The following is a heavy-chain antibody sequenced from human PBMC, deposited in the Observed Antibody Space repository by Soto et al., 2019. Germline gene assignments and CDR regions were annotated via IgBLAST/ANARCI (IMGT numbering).Heavy chain of an antibody. Sequence: GASVKVSCKASGYTFTSYAMHWVRQAPGQRLERMGWINAGNGNTKYSQKFQGRVTITRDTSASTAYMELSSLRSEDTAVYYCARRVIVVVPAAQTYYFDYWGQGTLVTVSS. CDR3: ARRVIVVVPAAQTYYFDY. V-gene: IGHV1-3*01. CDR2: INAGNGNT. J-gene: IGHJ4*02. CDR1: GYTFTSYA. D-gene: IGHD2-2*01.